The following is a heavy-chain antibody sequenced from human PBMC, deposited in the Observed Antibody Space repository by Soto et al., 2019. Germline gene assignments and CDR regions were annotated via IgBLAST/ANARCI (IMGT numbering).Heavy chain of an antibody. Sequence: SETLSLTCAVSGGSISSGGYSWSWIRQPPGKGLEWIGYIYHSGSTYYNPSLKSRVTISVDRSKNQFSLKLSSVTAADTAVYYCARFYSGPLFDPWGQGTLVTVSS. D-gene: IGHD6-25*01. J-gene: IGHJ5*02. V-gene: IGHV4-30-2*01. CDR2: IYHSGST. CDR3: ARFYSGPLFDP. CDR1: GGSISSGGYS.